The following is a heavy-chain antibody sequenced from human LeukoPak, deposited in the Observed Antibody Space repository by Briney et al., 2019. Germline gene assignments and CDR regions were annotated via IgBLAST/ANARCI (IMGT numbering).Heavy chain of an antibody. Sequence: GAPVRRSCKASVGTFSTYAISWVREAPGEGGEWRGGSIPIFGIANYAQKFQGRVTITADKSTSTVYMELSSLRSEDTAVYYCAREAYIHVSPRYFDYWGQGTLVTVSS. V-gene: IGHV1-69*10. CDR1: VGTFSTYA. CDR2: SIPIFGIA. CDR3: AREAYIHVSPRYFDY. J-gene: IGHJ4*02. D-gene: IGHD3-16*01.